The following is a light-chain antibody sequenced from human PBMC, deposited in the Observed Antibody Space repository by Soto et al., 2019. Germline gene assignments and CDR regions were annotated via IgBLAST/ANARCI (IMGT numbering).Light chain of an antibody. CDR3: QQYNNWPPGRT. J-gene: IGKJ1*01. Sequence: EIVITQSPVTLSLSPGERATLCCRASESVSSNLAWYQQKPGQAPRLLIYDASTRATGIPARFSGSGSGTEFTLSISSLQSEDFAVYYCQQYNNWPPGRTFGQGTKVEIK. CDR2: DAS. CDR1: ESVSSN. V-gene: IGKV3-15*01.